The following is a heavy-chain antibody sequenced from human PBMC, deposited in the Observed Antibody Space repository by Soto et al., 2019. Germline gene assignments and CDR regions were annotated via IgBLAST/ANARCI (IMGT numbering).Heavy chain of an antibody. CDR2: ISHLEST. CDR1: GASISYGGFS. D-gene: IGHD5-12*01. Sequence: KTSETLSLTXTVSGASISYGGFSWSWIRQSPGKGLEWIGYISHLESTYFHPSFKSRLTMSIDRTRNQFSLKLSSVTAADMAVYYCARGGGYDSFDYWGQGVLVTVSS. CDR3: ARGGGYDSFDY. V-gene: IGHV4-30-2*06. J-gene: IGHJ4*02.